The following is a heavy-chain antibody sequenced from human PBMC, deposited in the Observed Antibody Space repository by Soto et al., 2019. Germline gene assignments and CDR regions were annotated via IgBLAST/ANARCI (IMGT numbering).Heavy chain of an antibody. CDR3: ARIPGGPDAFDI. D-gene: IGHD3-16*01. J-gene: IGHJ3*02. V-gene: IGHV1-3*01. Sequence: QVQLVQSGAEVKKPGASVKVSCKASGYTFTSYAMHWVRQAPGQRLEWMGWINAGNGNTKYSQKFQGRVTITRDTSASTSYMEMSSLRSDDTVVYYCARIPGGPDAFDIWGQGTMVTVSS. CDR2: INAGNGNT. CDR1: GYTFTSYA.